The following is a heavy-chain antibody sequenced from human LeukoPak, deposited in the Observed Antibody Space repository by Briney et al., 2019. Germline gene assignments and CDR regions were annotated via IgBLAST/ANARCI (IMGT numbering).Heavy chain of an antibody. D-gene: IGHD3-16*01. CDR1: GGSVSSGGYY. V-gene: IGHV4-61*08. Sequence: PSETLSLTCTVSGGSVSSGGYYWSWIRQPPGKGLEWIGYIYYSGSTNYNPSLKSRVTISVDTSKNQFSLKLSSVTAADTAVYYCARMIRNNAFDIWGQGTMVTVSS. CDR3: ARMIRNNAFDI. CDR2: IYYSGST. J-gene: IGHJ3*02.